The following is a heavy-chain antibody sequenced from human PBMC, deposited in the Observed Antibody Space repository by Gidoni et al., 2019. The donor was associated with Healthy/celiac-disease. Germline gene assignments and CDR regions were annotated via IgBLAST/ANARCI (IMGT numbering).Heavy chain of an antibody. V-gene: IGHV3-15*01. D-gene: IGHD3-3*01. J-gene: IGHJ3*02. CDR3: ITGGTIFGDDAFDI. Sequence: EVQLVESGGGLVKPGGSLRLSCAASGVTFSNAWMSWVRKAPGKGLEWVGRIKSKTDGGTTDYAAPVKGRFTISRDDSKNTLYLQMNSLNTEDTAVYYCITGGTIFGDDAFDIWGQGTMVTVSS. CDR1: GVTFSNAW. CDR2: IKSKTDGGTT.